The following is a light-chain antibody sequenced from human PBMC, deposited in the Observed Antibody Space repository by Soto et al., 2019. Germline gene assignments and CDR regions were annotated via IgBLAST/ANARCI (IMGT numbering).Light chain of an antibody. J-gene: IGKJ3*01. Sequence: DIQLTQSPSFLSASLGDRVTITCRATQGIRSYVAWYQQKPGKAPKLLIYGASTLQSGVPSRFSGSGSGTEFTLTISSLQVEDFATYYCQQLNNYPRTFGPGTKVEIK. CDR2: GAS. CDR1: QGIRSY. CDR3: QQLNNYPRT. V-gene: IGKV1-9*01.